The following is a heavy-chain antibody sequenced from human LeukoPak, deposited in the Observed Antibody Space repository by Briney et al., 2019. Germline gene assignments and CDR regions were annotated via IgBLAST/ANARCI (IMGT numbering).Heavy chain of an antibody. CDR2: ITSSSNYI. D-gene: IGHD1-26*01. Sequence: PGGSLRLSCAASGFTFSTYNMNWVRHAPGKGLEWISSITSSSNYIYYADSVKGRFNISRDNAKNSLFLQMNNLSPDDTAVYFCARDPYSGNYGNYYYYYMDVWGKGATVTISS. CDR1: GFTFSTYN. J-gene: IGHJ6*03. CDR3: ARDPYSGNYGNYYYYYMDV. V-gene: IGHV3-21*06.